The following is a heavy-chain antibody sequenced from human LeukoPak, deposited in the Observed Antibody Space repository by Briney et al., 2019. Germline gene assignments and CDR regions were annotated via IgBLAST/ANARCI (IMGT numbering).Heavy chain of an antibody. V-gene: IGHV3-30*02. CDR2: IRYDGSNK. CDR1: GFTFSSYA. CDR3: VLGYCSSTSCPKDAFDI. J-gene: IGHJ3*02. Sequence: GGSLRLSCAASGFTFSSYAMSWVRQAPGKGLEWVAFIRYDGSNKYYADSVKGRFTISRDNSKNTLYLQMNSLRAEDTAVYYCVLGYCSSTSCPKDAFDIWGQGTMVTVSS. D-gene: IGHD2-2*01.